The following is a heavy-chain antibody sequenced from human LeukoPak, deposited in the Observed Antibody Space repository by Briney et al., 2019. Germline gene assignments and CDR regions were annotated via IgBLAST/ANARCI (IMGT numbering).Heavy chain of an antibody. CDR1: GGSISSYY. CDR2: IYYSGST. Sequence: SETLSLTCTVSGGSISSYYWSWIRQPPGKGLEWIGYIYYSGSTNYNPSLKSRVTISVDTSKNQFSLKLSSVTAADTAVYYCARYSGYYYEGERNWFDPWGQGTLVTVPS. D-gene: IGHD3-22*01. CDR3: ARYSGYYYEGERNWFDP. V-gene: IGHV4-59*08. J-gene: IGHJ5*02.